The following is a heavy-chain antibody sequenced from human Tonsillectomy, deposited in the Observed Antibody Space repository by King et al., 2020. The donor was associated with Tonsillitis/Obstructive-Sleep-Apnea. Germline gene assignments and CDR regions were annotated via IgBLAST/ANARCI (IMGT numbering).Heavy chain of an antibody. CDR3: ARDAGYCSSTSCYSYWYFDL. D-gene: IGHD2-2*03. V-gene: IGHV3-11*06. CDR2: ISSSSSYT. Sequence: VQLVESGGGLVKPGGSLRLSCAASGFTFSDYYMNWIRQAPGKGLEWVSYISSSSSYTNYADSVKGRFTISRDNAKNSLYLQMNSLRAEDTAVYYCARDAGYCSSTSCYSYWYFDLWGRGTLVTVSS. J-gene: IGHJ2*01. CDR1: GFTFSDYY.